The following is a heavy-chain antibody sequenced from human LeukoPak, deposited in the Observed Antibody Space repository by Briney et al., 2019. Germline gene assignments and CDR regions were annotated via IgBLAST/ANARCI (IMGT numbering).Heavy chain of an antibody. J-gene: IGHJ4*02. V-gene: IGHV3-30-3*01. CDR3: ARDHVTGWLRGFDY. CDR1: RFTFSSYA. CDR2: ISYDGSNE. Sequence: PGRSLRLSCAASRFTFSSYAMHWVRQAPGEGLEWVAVISYDGSNEYYADSVKGRFTISRDNSKNTLYLQMTSLRAEDTAVYYCARDHVTGWLRGFDYWGQGTLVTVSS. D-gene: IGHD6-19*01.